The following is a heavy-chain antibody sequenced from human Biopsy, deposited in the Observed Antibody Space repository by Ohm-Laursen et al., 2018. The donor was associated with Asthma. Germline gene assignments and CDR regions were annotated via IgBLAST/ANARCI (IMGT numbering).Heavy chain of an antibody. V-gene: IGHV2-70*04. D-gene: IGHD6-13*01. Sequence: TQTLTLTCTLSGLSLSKTGMRVSWIRQPPGKALEWLARIDWDDDKFYSASLKTRLTISKDTSKNQVVLTVTTMDPVDTATYYCAREQQLGNFDYWGQGTLVTVSS. CDR1: GLSLSKTGMR. CDR3: AREQQLGNFDY. CDR2: IDWDDDK. J-gene: IGHJ4*02.